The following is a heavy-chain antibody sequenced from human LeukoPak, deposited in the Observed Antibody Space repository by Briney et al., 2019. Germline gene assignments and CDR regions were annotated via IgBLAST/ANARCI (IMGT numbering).Heavy chain of an antibody. J-gene: IGHJ4*02. V-gene: IGHV4-39*07. CDR3: ARLGYCSSTSCYLGN. CDR2: FYYTGGT. CDR1: GDSISANLYY. Sequence: SETLSLTCTVSGDSISANLYYWGWIRQPPGKGLELIGTFYYTGGTYYNPSLKSRVTMSVDTSKNQFSLRLRSVTAADTAVYYCARLGYCSSTSCYLGNWGQGTLVTVSS. D-gene: IGHD2-2*03.